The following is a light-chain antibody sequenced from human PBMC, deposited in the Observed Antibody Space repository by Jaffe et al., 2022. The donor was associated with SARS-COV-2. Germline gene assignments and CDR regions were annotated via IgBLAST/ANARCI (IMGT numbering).Light chain of an antibody. CDR2: KAS. CDR1: QSISSW. J-gene: IGKJ5*01. Sequence: DIKMTQAPSTLSASVGDRVTITCRASQSISSWLAWYQQKPGKAPNLLIYKASSLRSGVPSRFGGSGSGTEFTLTISGLQPDDFATYYCQQYNTYPITFGQGTRLEI. V-gene: IGKV1-5*03. CDR3: QQYNTYPIT.